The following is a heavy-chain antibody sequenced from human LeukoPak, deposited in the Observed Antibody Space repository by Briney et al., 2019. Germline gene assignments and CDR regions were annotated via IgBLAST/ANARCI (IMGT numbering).Heavy chain of an antibody. V-gene: IGHV3-9*01. D-gene: IGHD6-19*01. J-gene: IGHJ6*02. CDR3: ARGAAVAARYAMYV. CDR1: GFTFDDYA. Sequence: GGSLRLSCAASGFTFDDYAMHWVRQAPGKGLEWVSGISWNSGSIDYADSVKGRFTISRDNAKNSLYLQMNSLRAEDTDVYECARGAAVAARYAMYVWGHGTTVTLSS. CDR2: ISWNSGSI.